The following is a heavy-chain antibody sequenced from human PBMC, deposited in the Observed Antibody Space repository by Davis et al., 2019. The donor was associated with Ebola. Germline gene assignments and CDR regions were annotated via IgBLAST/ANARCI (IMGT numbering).Heavy chain of an antibody. CDR2: ISSSSVPI. V-gene: IGHV3-48*04. J-gene: IGHJ4*02. Sequence: PGGSLRLSCAASGITFSNAWLSWVRQAPGKGLQWLSYISSSSVPIYYADSVRARFTVSRDNAKKLVYLQLNSLRADDTALYYCARVRANSYIDYWGQGTLVTVSS. CDR1: GITFSNAW. CDR3: ARVRANSYIDY.